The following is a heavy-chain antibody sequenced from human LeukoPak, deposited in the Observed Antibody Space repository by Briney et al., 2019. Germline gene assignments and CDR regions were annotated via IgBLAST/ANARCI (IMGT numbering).Heavy chain of an antibody. CDR3: ANTFIAAGSAFDI. J-gene: IGHJ3*02. V-gene: IGHV3-23*01. CDR2: ISGSGGST. CDR1: GFSFSSHW. Sequence: GGSLRLSCAASGFSFSSHWMSWVRQAPGKGLEWVSAISGSGGSTYYADSVKGRFTISRDNSKNTLYLQMNSLRAEDTAVYYCANTFIAAGSAFDIWGQGTMVTVSS. D-gene: IGHD6-6*01.